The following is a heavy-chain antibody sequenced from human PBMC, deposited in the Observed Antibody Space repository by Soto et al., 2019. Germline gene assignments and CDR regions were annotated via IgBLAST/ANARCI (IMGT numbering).Heavy chain of an antibody. CDR3: ARHGITGSYYDAFDI. J-gene: IGHJ3*02. V-gene: IGHV1-18*01. D-gene: IGHD1-26*01. CDR1: GYTFTSYG. Sequence: ASVKVSCKASGYTFTSYGISWVRQAPGQGLAWMGWISAYNGNTNYAQKLQGRVTMTTDTSTSTAYMELRSLRSDDTAVYYCARHGITGSYYDAFDIWGQGTMVTVSS. CDR2: ISAYNGNT.